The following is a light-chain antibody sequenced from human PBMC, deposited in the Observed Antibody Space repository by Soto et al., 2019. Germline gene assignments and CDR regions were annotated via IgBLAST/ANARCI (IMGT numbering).Light chain of an antibody. V-gene: IGLV3-1*01. Sequence: SYELTQPPSVSVSPGQTASITCSGHKLGDRYASWYQQRPGQPPVLVMFQDDRRTSGIPDRFSGSNSGNTATLTISGTDTVDEADYYCQAWDKSSVIFGGGTKLTVL. CDR2: QDD. J-gene: IGLJ2*01. CDR1: KLGDRY. CDR3: QAWDKSSVI.